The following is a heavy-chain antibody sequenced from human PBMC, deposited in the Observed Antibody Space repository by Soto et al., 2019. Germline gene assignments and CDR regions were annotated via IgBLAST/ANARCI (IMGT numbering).Heavy chain of an antibody. CDR1: GFTFGYYS. Sequence: GGSLRLSCTVSGFTFGYYSMSWVRQSPGKGLEWVGFIRSKAYGGTTEYAASVKGRFTISRDDSKSIAYLQMNSLKTEDTAVYYCSRDGGVYYYGMDVWGQGTTVTVSS. V-gene: IGHV3-49*04. J-gene: IGHJ6*02. CDR2: IRSKAYGGTT. D-gene: IGHD3-16*01. CDR3: SRDGGVYYYGMDV.